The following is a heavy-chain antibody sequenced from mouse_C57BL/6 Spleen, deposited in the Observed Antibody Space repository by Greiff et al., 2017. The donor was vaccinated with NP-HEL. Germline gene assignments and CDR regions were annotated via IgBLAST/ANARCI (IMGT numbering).Heavy chain of an antibody. V-gene: IGHV1-15*01. D-gene: IGHD1-1*01. CDR3: TRWTFYGSSYEGVY. Sequence: VQLQQSGAELVRPGASVTLSCKASGYTFTDYEMHWVKQTPVHGLEWIGAIDPETGGTAYNQKFKGKAILTADKSSSTAYMELRSLTSEDSAVYYCTRWTFYGSSYEGVYWGQGTTLTVSS. CDR2: IDPETGGT. CDR1: GYTFTDYE. J-gene: IGHJ2*01.